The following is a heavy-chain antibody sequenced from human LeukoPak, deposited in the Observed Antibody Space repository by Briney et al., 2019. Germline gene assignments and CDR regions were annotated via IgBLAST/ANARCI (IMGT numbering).Heavy chain of an antibody. Sequence: GGSLRLSCAASGFTFSSYAMHWVRQAPGKGLEWVAVISYDGSNKYYADSVKGRFTISRDNSKNTLYLQMNSLRVEDTAVYYCAKDTPRLGNNPYFDSWGQGTLVTVSS. CDR2: ISYDGSNK. CDR3: AKDTPRLGNNPYFDS. J-gene: IGHJ4*02. CDR1: GFTFSSYA. V-gene: IGHV3-30*04. D-gene: IGHD1/OR15-1a*01.